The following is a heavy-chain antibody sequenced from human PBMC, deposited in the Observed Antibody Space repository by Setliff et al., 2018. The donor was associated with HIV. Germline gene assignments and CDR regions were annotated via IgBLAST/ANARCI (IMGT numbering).Heavy chain of an antibody. CDR1: GFTFNNYW. CDR2: IKSKTDGGTT. CDR3: TTEDPWLRFGH. Sequence: GSLRLSCAASGFTFNNYWMAWVRQAPGKGLEWVGHIKSKTDGGTTDYAAPVKGRFTISRDDSKTTLYLQMNSLKTEDTAVYYCTTEDPWLRFGHWGQGTLVTVSS. J-gene: IGHJ5*02. V-gene: IGHV3-15*01. D-gene: IGHD5-12*01.